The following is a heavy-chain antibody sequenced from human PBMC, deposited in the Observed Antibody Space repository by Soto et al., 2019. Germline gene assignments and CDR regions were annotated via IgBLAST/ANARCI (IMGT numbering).Heavy chain of an antibody. D-gene: IGHD3-9*01. CDR2: IIPIFGTA. CDR1: GGGYRGDV. CDR3: ARASPGYFDWPPDY. V-gene: IGHV1-69*13. Sequence: SVKVYRKASGGGYRGDVGGCVRQETGQGLEWMGGIIPIFGTANYAQKFQGRVTITADESTSTAYMELSSLRSEDTAVYYRARASPGYFDWPPDYWGQGTLVTVSS. J-gene: IGHJ4*02.